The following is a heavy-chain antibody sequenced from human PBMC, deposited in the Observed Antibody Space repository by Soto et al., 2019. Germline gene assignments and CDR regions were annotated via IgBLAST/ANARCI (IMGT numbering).Heavy chain of an antibody. D-gene: IGHD2-15*01. Sequence: ASVKVSCKASGGTFSSYASSWVRQSPGQGLEWMGGIIPIFGTANYAQKFQGRVTITADESTSTAYMELSSLRSEDTAVYYCARGWYCSGGSCYSQNWDVWGQGTTVTVSS. CDR2: IIPIFGTA. V-gene: IGHV1-69*13. CDR1: GGTFSSYA. CDR3: ARGWYCSGGSCYSQNWDV. J-gene: IGHJ6*02.